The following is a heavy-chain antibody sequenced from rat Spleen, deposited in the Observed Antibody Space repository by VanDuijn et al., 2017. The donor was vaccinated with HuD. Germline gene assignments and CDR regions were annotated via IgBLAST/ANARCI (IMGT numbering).Heavy chain of an antibody. D-gene: IGHD1-6*01. Sequence: EVQLVESGGGLVQPGRSMKLSCAASGFTFSNYDMAWVRQAPTKGLEWVASISYDGSSTYYRDSVKGRFTISRDNAKSTLYLQMDSLRSEDTATYYCRCILRTLEDYWGQGVMVTVSS. CDR3: RCILRTLEDY. J-gene: IGHJ2*01. V-gene: IGHV5-20*01. CDR2: ISYDGSST. CDR1: GFTFSNYD.